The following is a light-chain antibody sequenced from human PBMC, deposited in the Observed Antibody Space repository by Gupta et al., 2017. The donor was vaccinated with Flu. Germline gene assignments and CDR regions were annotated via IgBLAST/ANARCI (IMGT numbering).Light chain of an antibody. CDR3: QQRSTLIT. J-gene: IGKJ4*01. CDR1: QNVNRY. Sequence: EIVLTQSPATLSLSPGEGATISCRASQNVNRYLDWYQQRPGQAPRLLIYDASDRAAGIPAKFSGSGYAKDFTRTSSRRDYEAFAVYYGQQRSTLITFGRGTMVDVK. CDR2: DAS. V-gene: IGKV3-11*01.